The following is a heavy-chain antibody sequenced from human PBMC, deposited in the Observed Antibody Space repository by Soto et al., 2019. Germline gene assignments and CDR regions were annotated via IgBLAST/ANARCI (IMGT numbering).Heavy chain of an antibody. J-gene: IGHJ4*02. CDR2: INAGNGNT. V-gene: IGHV1-3*01. D-gene: IGHD5-12*01. CDR1: GYTFTSYA. CDR3: ARKKWLRSQEFDY. Sequence: ASVKVSCKTSGYTFTSYAMHWVRQAPGQRLEWMGWINAGNGNTKYSQKFQGRVTITRDTSASTAYMELSSLRSEDTAVYYCARKKWLRSQEFDYWGQGTLVTVSS.